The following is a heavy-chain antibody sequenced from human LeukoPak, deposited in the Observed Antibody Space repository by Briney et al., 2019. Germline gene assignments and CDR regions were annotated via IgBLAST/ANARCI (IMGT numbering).Heavy chain of an antibody. CDR1: GYTFTSYY. J-gene: IGHJ6*02. CDR3: ARFRGPRWRQLLNYYYYGMDV. CDR2: INPSGGST. Sequence: ASVKVSCKASGYTFTSYYMHWVRQAPGQGLEWMGIINPSGGSTSYAQKFQGRVTMTRDTSTSTVYMELSSLRSEDTAVYYCARFRGPRWRQLLNYYYYGMDVWGQGTTVTVSS. V-gene: IGHV1-46*03. D-gene: IGHD5-24*01.